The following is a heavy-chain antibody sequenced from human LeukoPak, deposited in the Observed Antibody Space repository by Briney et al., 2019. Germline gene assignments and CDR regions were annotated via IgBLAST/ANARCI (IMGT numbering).Heavy chain of an antibody. D-gene: IGHD4-11*01. J-gene: IGHJ6*02. CDR3: ASLLQSKVYYYYYYGMDV. CDR2: INHSGST. CDR1: GGSFSGYY. V-gene: IGHV4-34*01. Sequence: SETLSLTCAVYGGSFSGYYWSWLRQPPGKGLEWIGEINHSGSTNYNPSLKSRVTISVDTSKNQFSLKLSSVTAADTAVYYCASLLQSKVYYYYYYGMDVWGQGTTVTVSS.